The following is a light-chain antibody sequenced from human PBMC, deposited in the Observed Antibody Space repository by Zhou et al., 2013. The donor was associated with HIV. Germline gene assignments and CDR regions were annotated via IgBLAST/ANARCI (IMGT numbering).Light chain of an antibody. CDR1: QSVSSSY. CDR2: NAS. V-gene: IGKV3D-20*02. J-gene: IGKJ5*01. Sequence: EVVLTQSPGTLSLSPGQRATLSCRASQSVSSSYVSWYQQKARQAPRLLIYNASNRAAGIPDRFTASGSGTEFTLTISRLEPEDFAVYYCQQRSNWPPTFGQGTRLEIK. CDR3: QQRSNWPPT.